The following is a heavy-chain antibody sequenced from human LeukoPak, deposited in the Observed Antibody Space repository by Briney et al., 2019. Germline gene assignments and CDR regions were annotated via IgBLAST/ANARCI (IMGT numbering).Heavy chain of an antibody. CDR2: IYYSGST. CDR3: ARDVYGSGSYNWFDP. CDR1: AGSISSSSYS. D-gene: IGHD3-10*01. V-gene: IGHV4-39*07. J-gene: IGHJ5*02. Sequence: SETLSLTCTVSAGSISSSSYSWGWIRRPPGKGLEWIGSIYYSGSTYYNPSLKSRVTISVDTSKNQFSLKLSSVTAADTAVYYCARDVYGSGSYNWFDPWGQGTLVTVSS.